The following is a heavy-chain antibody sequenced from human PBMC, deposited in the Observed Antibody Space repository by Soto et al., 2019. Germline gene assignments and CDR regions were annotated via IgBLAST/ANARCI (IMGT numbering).Heavy chain of an antibody. J-gene: IGHJ6*02. CDR1: GYSISSGYY. CDR2: IYHSGST. Sequence: PSETLSLTCAVSGYSISSGYYWGWIRQPPGKGLEWIGNIYHSGSTNYNPSLKSRVTISVDTSKNQFSLKLNSVTAADTAVYYCARAFYGDYAAHHYGMDVWGQGTTVTVSS. D-gene: IGHD4-17*01. V-gene: IGHV4-38-2*01. CDR3: ARAFYGDYAAHHYGMDV.